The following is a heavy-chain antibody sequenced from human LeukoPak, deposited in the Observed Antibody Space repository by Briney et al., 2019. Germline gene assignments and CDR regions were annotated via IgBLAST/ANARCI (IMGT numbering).Heavy chain of an antibody. CDR1: GGTFSSYA. J-gene: IGHJ4*02. D-gene: IGHD2-15*01. CDR2: IIPIFGTA. V-gene: IGHV1-69*05. Sequence: SVKVSCKASGGTFSSYAISWVRHAPGQGLEWMGGIIPIFGTANYAQKFQGRVTITTDESTTTPYMEASSLRSEHTAVYYCGRKAGDCGGGSCYSIDYWGQGTLVTVSS. CDR3: GRKAGDCGGGSCYSIDY.